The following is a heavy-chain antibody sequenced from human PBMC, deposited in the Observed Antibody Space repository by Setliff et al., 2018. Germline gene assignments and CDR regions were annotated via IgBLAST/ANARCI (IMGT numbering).Heavy chain of an antibody. Sequence: GGSLRLSCAASGFTFSSYAMHWVRQAPGKGLEWVAVISYDGSNKYYADSVKGRFTISRDNSKNTLYLQMNSLRAEDTAVYYCARDLLSRLRTPLWYFDLWGRGTLVTVS. V-gene: IGHV3-30*01. CDR1: GFTFSSYA. D-gene: IGHD5-12*01. CDR2: ISYDGSNK. CDR3: ARDLLSRLRTPLWYFDL. J-gene: IGHJ2*01.